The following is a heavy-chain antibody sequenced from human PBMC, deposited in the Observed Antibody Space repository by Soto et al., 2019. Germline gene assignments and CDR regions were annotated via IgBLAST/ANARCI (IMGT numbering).Heavy chain of an antibody. Sequence: QVHLVESGGGVVQPGRSLRLSCVASGFSFSDYSIHWVRQAPGKGLEWVAFISYDGDKKFFADSVKGRFNISRDNAMNTVYLQMSSLRPEDTAVFHCAVMAGLVVSDDYGLDVWGQGTTVTVSS. CDR1: GFSFSDYS. CDR3: AVMAGLVVSDDYGLDV. J-gene: IGHJ6*02. D-gene: IGHD2-21*01. V-gene: IGHV3-30-3*01. CDR2: ISYDGDKK.